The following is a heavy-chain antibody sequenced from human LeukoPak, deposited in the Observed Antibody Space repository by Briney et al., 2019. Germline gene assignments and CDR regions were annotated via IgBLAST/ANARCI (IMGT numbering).Heavy chain of an antibody. CDR3: ARGAMAVALNWFDP. Sequence: ASLKLSCKASGYTFTGYYMHWVRQAPGQGLEWMGWINPNSGGTNYAQKFQGRVTMTRDTSISTAYMELSRLRSDDTAVYYCARGAMAVALNWFDPWGQGTLVTVSS. V-gene: IGHV1-2*02. J-gene: IGHJ5*02. CDR1: GYTFTGYY. CDR2: INPNSGGT. D-gene: IGHD6-19*01.